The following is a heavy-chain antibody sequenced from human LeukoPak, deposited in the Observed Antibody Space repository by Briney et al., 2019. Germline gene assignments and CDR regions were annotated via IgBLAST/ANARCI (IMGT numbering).Heavy chain of an antibody. Sequence: GASVKVSYKASGGTFSNYAFNWVRQAPGQGLEWMGKIIPMFNTPYYSHKFQGRVTITADESTSTAYMELISLRYEDTAMYFCARGRAMDYNYDTDVWGQGTTVTVS. CDR3: ARGRAMDYNYDTDV. CDR2: IIPMFNTP. J-gene: IGHJ6*02. V-gene: IGHV1-69*13. CDR1: GGTFSNYA.